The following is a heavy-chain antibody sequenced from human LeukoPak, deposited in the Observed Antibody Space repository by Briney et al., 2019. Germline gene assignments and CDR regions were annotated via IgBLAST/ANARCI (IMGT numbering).Heavy chain of an antibody. V-gene: IGHV3-23*01. CDR1: GFTFSSYA. CDR3: ASRGPTGTTRYFDS. CDR2: ISASGGST. Sequence: GGSLRLSCAASGFTFSSYAMSWVRQAPGKGLEWVSSISASGGSTYYADSVKARFTISRDNSKNTLYLQMNSLRAEDTALYYCASRGPTGTTRYFDSWGQGTLVTVSS. D-gene: IGHD1-1*01. J-gene: IGHJ4*02.